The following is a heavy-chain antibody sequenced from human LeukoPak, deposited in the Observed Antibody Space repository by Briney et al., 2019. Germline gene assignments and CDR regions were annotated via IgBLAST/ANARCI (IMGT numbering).Heavy chain of an antibody. CDR3: ARGRRDIYIVVLVPARWFDP. CDR1: GGSISSGTYY. J-gene: IGHJ5*02. Sequence: SQTLSLTCTVSGGSISSGTYYWSWIRQPAGKGLEWIGRMYTSGSTNYNPSLKSRVTISVDTSKNQFSLKLSSVTAADTAVYYCARGRRDIYIVVLVPARWFDPWGQGTLVTVSS. V-gene: IGHV4-61*02. CDR2: MYTSGST. D-gene: IGHD2-2*01.